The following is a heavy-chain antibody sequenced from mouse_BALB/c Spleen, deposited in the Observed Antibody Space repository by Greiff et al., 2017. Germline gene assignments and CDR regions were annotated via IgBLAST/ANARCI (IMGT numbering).Heavy chain of an antibody. J-gene: IGHJ2*01. CDR3: ARGYYDYERGNY. Sequence: SGAELVKPGASVKLSCTASGFNIKDTYMHWVKQRPEQGLEWIGRIDPANGNTKYDPKFQGKATITADTSSNTAYLQLSSLTSEDTAVYYCARGYYDYERGNYWGQGTTLTVSS. V-gene: IGHV14-3*02. CDR1: GFNIKDTY. CDR2: IDPANGNT. D-gene: IGHD2-4*01.